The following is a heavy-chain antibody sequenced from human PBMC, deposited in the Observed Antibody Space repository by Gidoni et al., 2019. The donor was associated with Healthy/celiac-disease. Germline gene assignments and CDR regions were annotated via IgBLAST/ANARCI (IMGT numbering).Heavy chain of an antibody. Sequence: EVQLVESGGGLVQPGGSLRLSCAASGFTVSSNYMSWVRQAPGKGLEWVSVIYSGGSTYYADSVKGRFTISRHNSKNTLYLQMNSLRAEDTAVYYCASHGGEFRTTVVTPADAFDIWGQGTMVTVSS. CDR1: GFTVSSNY. J-gene: IGHJ3*02. D-gene: IGHD4-17*01. CDR2: IYSGGST. V-gene: IGHV3-53*04. CDR3: ASHGGEFRTTVVTPADAFDI.